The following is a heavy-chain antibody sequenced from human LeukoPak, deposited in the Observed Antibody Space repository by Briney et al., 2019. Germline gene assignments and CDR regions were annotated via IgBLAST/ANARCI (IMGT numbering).Heavy chain of an antibody. D-gene: IGHD1-1*01. CDR3: ARSRLGKGSLFDY. Sequence: PSETLSLTSTGYAFTISSYYWSWIRPPPGNGLEWIGYIYNSGSTNYTPSLKSRVTISVDTSKTQFSLKLSSVTAADTAVYYCARSRLGKGSLFDYGGQGTLVTVSS. CDR1: AFTISSYY. V-gene: IGHV4-59*01. CDR2: IYNSGST. J-gene: IGHJ4*02.